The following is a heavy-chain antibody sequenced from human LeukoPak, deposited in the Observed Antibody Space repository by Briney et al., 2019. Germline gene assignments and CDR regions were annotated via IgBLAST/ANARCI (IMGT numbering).Heavy chain of an antibody. CDR2: INPNSGGT. CDR1: GYTFTGYY. D-gene: IGHD3-10*01. J-gene: IGHJ6*03. V-gene: IGHV1-2*02. CDR3: ARDGTLWFGELLFYCYYYMDV. Sequence: SVKVSCKASGYTFTGYYMHWVRQAPGQGLEWMGWINPNSGGTNYAQKFQGRVTMTRDTSISTAYMELSRLRSDDTAVYYCARDGTLWFGELLFYCYYYMDVWGKGTTVTISS.